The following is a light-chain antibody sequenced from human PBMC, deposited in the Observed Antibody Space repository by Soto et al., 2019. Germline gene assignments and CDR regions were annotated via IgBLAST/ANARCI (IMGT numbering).Light chain of an antibody. CDR3: QQYDTFSGLT. CDR1: QSISSW. V-gene: IGKV1-5*03. CDR2: GAS. Sequence: DIQMTQSPSTLSASVGDRVTITCRASQSISSWLAWYQQKPGKAPKLLIFGASNLDSGVPSRFSGSGSGTEFTITISSLQPDDFSVYYCQQYDTFSGLTFGGGTKVEI. J-gene: IGKJ4*01.